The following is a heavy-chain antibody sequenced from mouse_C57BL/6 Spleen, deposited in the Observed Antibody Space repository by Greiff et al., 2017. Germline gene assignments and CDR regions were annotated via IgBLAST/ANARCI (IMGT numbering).Heavy chain of an antibody. D-gene: IGHD1-1*01. J-gene: IGHJ2*01. CDR3: ARRKGYYYDGVFGY. CDR2: IDPSDSET. CDR1: GYTFTSYW. V-gene: IGHV1-52*01. Sequence: QVQLQQPGAELVRPGSSVKLSCKASGYTFTSYWMHWVKQRPIQGLEWIGNIDPSDSETHYNQKFKDKATLTVDKSSSTAYMQLSSLTSEDSAVYYCARRKGYYYDGVFGYWGQGTTLTVSS.